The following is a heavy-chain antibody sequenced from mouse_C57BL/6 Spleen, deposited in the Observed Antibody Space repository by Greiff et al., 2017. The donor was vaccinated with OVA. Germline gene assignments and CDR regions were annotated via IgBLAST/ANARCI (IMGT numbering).Heavy chain of an antibody. Sequence: VQRVESGPGLVQPSQSLSITCTVSGFSLTSYGVHWVRQSPGKGLEWLGVIWRGGSTDYNAAFMSRLSITKDNSKSQVFFKMNSLQADDTAIYYCAKEGHYYYGSSSYFDYWGQGTTLTVSS. CDR1: GFSLTSYG. CDR3: AKEGHYYYGSSSYFDY. J-gene: IGHJ2*01. V-gene: IGHV2-5*01. CDR2: IWRGGST. D-gene: IGHD1-1*01.